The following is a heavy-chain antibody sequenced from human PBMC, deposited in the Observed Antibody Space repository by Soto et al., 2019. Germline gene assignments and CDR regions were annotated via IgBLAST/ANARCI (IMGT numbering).Heavy chain of an antibody. Sequence: EVQLVESGGGLVQPGRSLRLSCAVSGFIFDDYAMHWVRQAPGKGLEWVAGITWNGGSIGYADSVQGRFIISRDNAKNSLYVQMNSLRPEDTALYYCAKDSASGSYEAFEIWGQGTMVTVSS. CDR1: GFIFDDYA. CDR3: AKDSASGSYEAFEI. V-gene: IGHV3-9*01. D-gene: IGHD3-10*01. CDR2: ITWNGGSI. J-gene: IGHJ3*02.